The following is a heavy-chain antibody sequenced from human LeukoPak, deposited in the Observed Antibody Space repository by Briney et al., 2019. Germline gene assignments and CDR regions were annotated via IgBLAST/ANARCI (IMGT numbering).Heavy chain of an antibody. D-gene: IGHD3-22*01. CDR3: AREMSYDSSGYFVY. V-gene: IGHV3-66*01. CDR2: IYSGSNT. Sequence: GGSLRLSCAASVFPVSISYMIWARQATRKALECVSVIYSGSNTYYADSVKGRFTITRDNSKNTLNLQMNSLRAEDTAVYYCAREMSYDSSGYFVYWGRGTLVTVSS. CDR1: VFPVSISY. J-gene: IGHJ4*02.